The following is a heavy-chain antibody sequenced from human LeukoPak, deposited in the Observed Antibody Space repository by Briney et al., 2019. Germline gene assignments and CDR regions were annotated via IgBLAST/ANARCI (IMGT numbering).Heavy chain of an antibody. D-gene: IGHD3-22*01. V-gene: IGHV4-59*01. CDR2: IYYNGSI. CDR1: GVPISTYY. Sequence: SETLSLTCRVSGVPISTYYLSWIRQSPGKRLEWIAYIYYNGSIKYNLSLKSRVTISIDTAKNQLSLNMASVTAADTAVYFCATTWYYDTRGYLFDDWGHGTLVTVSS. CDR3: ATTWYYDTRGYLFDD. J-gene: IGHJ4*01.